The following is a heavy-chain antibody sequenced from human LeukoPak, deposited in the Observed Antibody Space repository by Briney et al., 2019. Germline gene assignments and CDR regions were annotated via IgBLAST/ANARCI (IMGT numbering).Heavy chain of an antibody. D-gene: IGHD2-21*02. J-gene: IGHJ5*02. CDR3: ARDGHIVVVTATSQRYNWFDP. V-gene: IGHV1-46*01. Sequence: GASVKVSCKASGYTFTSYYMHWVRQAPGQGLEWKGIINPSGGSTSYAQKFQGRVTMTRDTSTSTVYMELSSLRSEDTAVYYCARDGHIVVVTATSQRYNWFDPWGQGTLVTVSS. CDR2: INPSGGST. CDR1: GYTFTSYY.